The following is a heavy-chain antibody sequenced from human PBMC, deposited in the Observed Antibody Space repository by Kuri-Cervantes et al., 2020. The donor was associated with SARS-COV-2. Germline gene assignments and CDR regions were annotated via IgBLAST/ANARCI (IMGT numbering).Heavy chain of an antibody. CDR1: GYTFTSYD. CDR2: MNPNSGNT. Sequence: ASVKVSCKASGYTFTSYDINWVRQATGQGLEWMGWMNPNSGNTGYAQKFQGRVTMTRNTSISTAYMELSSLRSEDTAVYYCATAPPVEGYTGWFDPWGQGTLVTVSS. V-gene: IGHV1-8*01. D-gene: IGHD6-13*01. J-gene: IGHJ5*02. CDR3: ATAPPVEGYTGWFDP.